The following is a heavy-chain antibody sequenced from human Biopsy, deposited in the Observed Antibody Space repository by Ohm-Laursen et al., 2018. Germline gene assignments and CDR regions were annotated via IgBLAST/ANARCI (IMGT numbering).Heavy chain of an antibody. J-gene: IGHJ6*02. V-gene: IGHV4-34*01. CDR2: INHSGRA. Sequence: TLSLTCAVYGESFNGYYWSWIRQTPGKGLEWIGEINHSGRANYNPSLKSRVTISVDTSKNQFSLKVRSVTAADTAVYYCVRGVDYYDPYHYYALDVWGQGTTVTVSS. CDR1: GESFNGYY. CDR3: VRGVDYYDPYHYYALDV. D-gene: IGHD3-22*01.